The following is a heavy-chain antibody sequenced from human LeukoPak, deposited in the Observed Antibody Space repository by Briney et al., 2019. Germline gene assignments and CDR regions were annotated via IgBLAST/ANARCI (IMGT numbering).Heavy chain of an antibody. CDR2: IKQDGSER. CDR3: AKDQQRYCSGGSCLNSFDY. J-gene: IGHJ4*02. CDR1: GFTFSSYW. D-gene: IGHD2-15*01. V-gene: IGHV3-7*03. Sequence: GGSLRLSCAASGFTFSSYWMSWVRQAPGKGLEWVANIKQDGSERYYVDSVKGRFTISRDNAKNSLYLQMNSLRAEDTAVYYCAKDQQRYCSGGSCLNSFDYWGQGTLVTVSS.